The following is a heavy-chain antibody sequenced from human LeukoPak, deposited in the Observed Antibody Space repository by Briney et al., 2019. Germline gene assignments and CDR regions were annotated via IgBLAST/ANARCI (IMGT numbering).Heavy chain of an antibody. CDR2: ISFDGSNK. Sequence: PGGSLRLSCAASRFTFSSFAMHWARQAPGKGLEWVAIISFDGSNKYYADSVKGRFTISRDNSKNTLYLQMNSLSSEDTAVYYCARPGFYDSSAYYDFWGQGTLVTVSS. V-gene: IGHV3-30*04. D-gene: IGHD3-22*01. CDR3: ARPGFYDSSAYYDF. CDR1: RFTFSSFA. J-gene: IGHJ4*02.